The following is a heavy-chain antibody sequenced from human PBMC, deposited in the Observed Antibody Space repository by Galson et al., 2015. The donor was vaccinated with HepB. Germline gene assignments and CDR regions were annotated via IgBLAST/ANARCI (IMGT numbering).Heavy chain of an antibody. V-gene: IGHV4-4*07. D-gene: IGHD4-11*01. J-gene: IGHJ6*03. Sequence: ETLSLTCSVSGGSIRGYFWSWIRQPAGKGLEWIGRLSTRGKSNYNPSLKTRVTITVDTSKSQFSLKLSSVTTPDTATYYCARDLEDRGQLLYGDYYSYYYMDVWGKGTTVTVSS. CDR3: ARDLEDRGQLLYGDYYSYYYMDV. CDR2: LSTRGKS. CDR1: GGSIRGYF.